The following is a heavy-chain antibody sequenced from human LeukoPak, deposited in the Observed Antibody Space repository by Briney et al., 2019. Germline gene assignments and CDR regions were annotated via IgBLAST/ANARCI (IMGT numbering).Heavy chain of an antibody. CDR1: GFTFSNAW. CDR2: IKSKTDGGTA. V-gene: IGHV3-15*01. Sequence: GGSLRLSCVASGFTFSNAWMSWVRQSPGKGLEWVGRIKSKTDGGTADYAAPVKGRFTISRDDSKNTLYLQMNSLKTEDTAVYYCTTVFAGDYNNSYYYMDVWGKGTTVTVSS. CDR3: TTVFAGDYNNSYYYMDV. J-gene: IGHJ6*03. D-gene: IGHD4-11*01.